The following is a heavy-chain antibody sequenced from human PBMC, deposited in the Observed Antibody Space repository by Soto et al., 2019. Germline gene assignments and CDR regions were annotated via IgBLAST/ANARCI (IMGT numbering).Heavy chain of an antibody. Sequence: SETLSLTCAVYGGSFSDYYWSWIRQAPGKGLERIGEISHSGSTNYNPSLNSRVTISVDTSKNQFSLRLSSVTAADTAVYYFARAYGSGSYYTPLDPWGQGTLVTVSS. D-gene: IGHD3-10*01. J-gene: IGHJ5*02. CDR3: ARAYGSGSYYTPLDP. CDR1: GGSFSDYY. V-gene: IGHV4-34*01. CDR2: ISHSGST.